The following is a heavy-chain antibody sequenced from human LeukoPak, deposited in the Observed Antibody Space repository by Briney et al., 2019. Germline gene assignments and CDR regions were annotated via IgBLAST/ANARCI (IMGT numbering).Heavy chain of an antibody. CDR3: ARVRDSSGYYTYYYYMDV. CDR2: IIPIFGTA. V-gene: IGHV1-69*05. D-gene: IGHD3-22*01. J-gene: IGHJ6*03. CDR1: GGTFSSYA. Sequence: SVKVSCKASGGTFSSYAISWVRQAPGQGLEWMGGIIPIFGTANYAQKFQGRVTITTDESTSTAYMELSSLRSEDTAVYYCARVRDSSGYYTYYYYMDVWGKGTRSPSP.